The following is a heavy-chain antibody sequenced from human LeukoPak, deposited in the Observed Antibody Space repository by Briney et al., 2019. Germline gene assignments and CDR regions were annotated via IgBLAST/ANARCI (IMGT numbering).Heavy chain of an antibody. V-gene: IGHV3-7*01. D-gene: IGHD6-13*01. J-gene: IGHJ6*03. CDR1: GFTFSSYW. CDR2: IKQDGSEK. CDR3: ARDRSGSSWYSDYYYYYMDV. Sequence: GGSLRLSCAASGFTFSSYWMTWVRQAPGKGLEWVAYIKQDGSEKYYVDSVKGRFTISRDNAKNSLYLQMNSLRAEDTAVYYCARDRSGSSWYSDYYYYYMDVWGKGTTVTVSS.